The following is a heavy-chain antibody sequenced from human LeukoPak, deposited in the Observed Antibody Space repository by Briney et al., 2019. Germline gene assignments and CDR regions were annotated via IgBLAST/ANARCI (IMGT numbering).Heavy chain of an antibody. Sequence: GGSLRLSCVASGFTFTNYAFSWVRQAPGKGLEWVSAISGGGGDDTYYADSVRGRFTISKDNLNSLRDEDTALYYCAKEGAVLGPTQFDHWGQGTLVTVSS. J-gene: IGHJ4*02. CDR1: GFTFTNYA. CDR2: ISGGGGDDT. V-gene: IGHV3-23*01. CDR3: AKEGAVLGPTQFDH. D-gene: IGHD1-26*01.